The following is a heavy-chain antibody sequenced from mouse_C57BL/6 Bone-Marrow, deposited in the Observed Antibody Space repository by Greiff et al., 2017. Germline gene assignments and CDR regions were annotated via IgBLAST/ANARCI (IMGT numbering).Heavy chain of an antibody. D-gene: IGHD2-3*01. Sequence: QVQLQQPGAELVMPGASVKLSCKASGYTFTSYWMHWVKQRPGQGLEWIGEIDPSDSYTNYNQKFKGKSTLTVDKSSSTAYMQLSSLTSEDSAVYYCAREMDVWDRGTRVTVTA. CDR3: AREMDV. CDR2: IDPSDSYT. V-gene: IGHV1-69*01. CDR1: GYTFTSYW. J-gene: IGHJ3*01.